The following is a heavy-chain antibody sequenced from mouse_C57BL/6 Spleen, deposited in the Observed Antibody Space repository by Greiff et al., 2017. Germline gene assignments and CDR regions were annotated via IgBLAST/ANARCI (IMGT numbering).Heavy chain of an antibody. D-gene: IGHD1-1*01. CDR3: GRDGNYGSSWWYFDV. CDR1: GYSITSGYD. Sequence: EVHLVESGPGMVKPSQSLSLTCTVTGYSITSGYDWHWIRHFPGNKLEWMGYISYSGSTNYNPSLKSRISITHDTSKNQFFLKLNSVTTEDTATYYCGRDGNYGSSWWYFDVWGTGTTVTVSS. J-gene: IGHJ1*03. V-gene: IGHV3-1*01. CDR2: ISYSGST.